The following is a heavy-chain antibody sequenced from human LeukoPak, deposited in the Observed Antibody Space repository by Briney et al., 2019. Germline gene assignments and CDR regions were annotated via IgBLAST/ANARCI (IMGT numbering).Heavy chain of an antibody. CDR3: ARGPLTYYDFWSGYRALDY. J-gene: IGHJ4*02. CDR2: IIPIFGTG. CDR1: GGTFSSYA. V-gene: IGHV1-69*06. Sequence: SVKVSCKASGGTFSSYAISWVRQAPGQGLEWMGGIIPIFGTGNYAQKFQGRVTITADKPTSTAYMELSSLRSEDTAVYYCARGPLTYYDFWSGYRALDYWGQGTLVTVSS. D-gene: IGHD3-3*01.